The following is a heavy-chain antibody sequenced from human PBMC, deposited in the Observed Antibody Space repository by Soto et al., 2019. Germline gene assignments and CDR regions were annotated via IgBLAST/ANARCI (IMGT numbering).Heavy chain of an antibody. V-gene: IGHV5-10-1*01. D-gene: IGHD5-18*01. CDR3: ARHEGRGYSYDYRSPGYSWFDP. CDR1: GYSFTSYW. CDR2: IDPSDAYT. J-gene: IGHJ5*02. Sequence: GESLKISCKASGYSFTSYWISWVRQTPGKGLEWMGRIDPSDAYTNYSPAFQGHVTFSVDKSILTAYLQWSSLEASDTAIYYCARHEGRGYSYDYRSPGYSWFDPWGQGTLVTVSS.